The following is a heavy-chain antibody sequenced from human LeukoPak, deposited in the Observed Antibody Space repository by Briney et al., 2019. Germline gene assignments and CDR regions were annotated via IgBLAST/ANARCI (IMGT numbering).Heavy chain of an antibody. D-gene: IGHD2-15*01. CDR3: ARDLRAVVVSMKFDS. Sequence: ASVKVSCKASGYTFTSYYMHWVRQAPGQGLEWMGIINPSGGSTSYAQKFQGRVTMTRDTSTSTVYMELSSLRSEDTAVYYCARDLRAVVVSMKFDSWGQGTLVTVSS. CDR2: INPSGGST. CDR1: GYTFTSYY. J-gene: IGHJ5*01. V-gene: IGHV1-46*01.